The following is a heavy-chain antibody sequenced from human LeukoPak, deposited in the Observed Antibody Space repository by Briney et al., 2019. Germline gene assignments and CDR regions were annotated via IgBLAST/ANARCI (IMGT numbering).Heavy chain of an antibody. CDR3: ASLWPYQLSAFDI. CDR1: GGSVTSGTYF. CDR2: INHSGST. J-gene: IGHJ3*02. D-gene: IGHD2-2*01. V-gene: IGHV4-61*01. Sequence: SETLSLTCTVSGGSVTSGTYFWTWIRQPPGKGLDWIGEINHSGSTNYNPSLKSRVTISVDTSKNQFSLKLSSVTAADTAVYYCASLWPYQLSAFDIWGQGTMVTVSS.